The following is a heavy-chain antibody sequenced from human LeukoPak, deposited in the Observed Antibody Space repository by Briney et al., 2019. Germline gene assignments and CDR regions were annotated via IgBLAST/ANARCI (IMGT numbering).Heavy chain of an antibody. V-gene: IGHV1-18*01. D-gene: IGHD5-24*01. Sequence: ASVKVSCKASGYTFSNYGISWVRQAPGQGLEWMGWISPYNGNTDYAQKLQGSVTMTTDTSTTTGYMELRSLRSDDTAVYYCARGWLQPYWYFDLWGRGTVVTVSS. CDR2: ISPYNGNT. CDR3: ARGWLQPYWYFDL. J-gene: IGHJ2*01. CDR1: GYTFSNYG.